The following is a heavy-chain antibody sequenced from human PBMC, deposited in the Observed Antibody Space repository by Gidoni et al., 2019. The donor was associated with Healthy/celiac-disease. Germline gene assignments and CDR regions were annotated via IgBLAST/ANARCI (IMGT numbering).Heavy chain of an antibody. V-gene: IGHV4-39*01. CDR1: GGSISSSRYY. Sequence: QLQLQESGPGLVKPSETLSLTCTVSGGSISSSRYYWGWIRQPPGKGLEWIGRIYYSGSTYYNPSLKSRVTISVDTSKNQFSLKLSSVTAADTAVYYCARPVGPGYSYGYYFDYWGQGTLVTVSS. CDR3: ARPVGPGYSYGYYFDY. D-gene: IGHD5-18*01. J-gene: IGHJ4*02. CDR2: IYYSGST.